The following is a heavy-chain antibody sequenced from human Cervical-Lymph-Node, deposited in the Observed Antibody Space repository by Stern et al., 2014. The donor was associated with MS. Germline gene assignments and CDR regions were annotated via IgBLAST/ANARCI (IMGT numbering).Heavy chain of an antibody. Sequence: EVQLLESGGGLVQPGESLRLSCAVSGFTFSNYWMTWVRQAPGKGLEWVASIKTDGSEKYYVASVKGRFTISRDNAKNSPYTQMNSLRAEDTAVYYCARAVRELGTWGPGTLGTVSP. V-gene: IGHV3-7*04. D-gene: IGHD1-7*01. CDR1: GFTFSNYW. CDR2: IKTDGSEK. J-gene: IGHJ5*02. CDR3: ARAVRELGT.